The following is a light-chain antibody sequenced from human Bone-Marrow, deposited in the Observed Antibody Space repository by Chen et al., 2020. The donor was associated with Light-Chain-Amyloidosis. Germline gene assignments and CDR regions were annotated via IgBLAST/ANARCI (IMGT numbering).Light chain of an antibody. CDR3: QSADSSGTYEGI. CDR2: RDT. J-gene: IGLJ2*01. CDR1: ELQTKY. V-gene: IGLV3-25*03. Sequence: SYELTQPPSVSVSPGQTARITCSGDELQTKYAYWYQQKPGQSPVLVIHRDTERPSGISERFSGSSSGTTATLTISGVQAEDEADYHCQSADSSGTYEGIFGGGTKLTVL.